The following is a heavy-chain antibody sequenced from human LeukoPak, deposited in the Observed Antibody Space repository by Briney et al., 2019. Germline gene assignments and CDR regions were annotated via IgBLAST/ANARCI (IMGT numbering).Heavy chain of an antibody. CDR1: GFTFGSYS. J-gene: IGHJ4*02. D-gene: IGHD2-15*01. CDR3: ARDTGYCSGGSCYNHDY. Sequence: SGGSLRLSCAASGFTFGSYSMNWVRQAPGKGLEWVSSISSSSSYIYYADSVKGRFTISRDNAKNSLYLQMNSLRAEDTAVYYCARDTGYCSGGSCYNHDYWGQGTLVTVSS. CDR2: ISSSSSYI. V-gene: IGHV3-21*01.